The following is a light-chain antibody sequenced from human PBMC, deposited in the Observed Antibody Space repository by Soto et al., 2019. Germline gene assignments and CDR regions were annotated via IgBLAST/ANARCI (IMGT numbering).Light chain of an antibody. CDR1: QSIRTA. Sequence: QMTQSPSSLSASVGARITITCRASQSIRTALNWYQQKPWKAPRLLIYGASTLQSGVPSRFSGSGSATDFTLTVSSLQPEDSAIYYCQQSYTTPRTFGQGTKVEV. CDR3: QQSYTTPRT. J-gene: IGKJ1*01. V-gene: IGKV1-39*01. CDR2: GAS.